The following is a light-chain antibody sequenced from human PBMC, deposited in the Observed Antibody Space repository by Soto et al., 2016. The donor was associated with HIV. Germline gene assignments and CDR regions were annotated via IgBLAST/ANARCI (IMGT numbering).Light chain of an antibody. V-gene: IGLV3-1*01. J-gene: IGLJ2*01. Sequence: SYELTQPPSLSVSPGQTATITCSGNKLGEKYACWFQQKPGQSPVQVIYQDNKRPSGIPERFSGSSSGNTATLAISGTQAMDEADYYCQAWDSNTALFGGGTKLTVL. CDR1: KLGEKY. CDR3: QAWDSNTAL. CDR2: QDN.